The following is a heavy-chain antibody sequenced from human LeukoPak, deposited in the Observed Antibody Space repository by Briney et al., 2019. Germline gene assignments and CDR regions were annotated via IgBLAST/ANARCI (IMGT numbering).Heavy chain of an antibody. V-gene: IGHV1-8*01. CDR2: MSPNSGDT. Sequence: ASVKVSCKTSGYTFTSYDINWVRQATGQGLEWLGWMSPNSGDTGYAQKFQGRVTMTRDTSTNTAYMELSSLRSEDTAVYYCARSGMTTVTLFDYWGQGTLVTVSS. D-gene: IGHD4-17*01. CDR3: ARSGMTTVTLFDY. CDR1: GYTFTSYD. J-gene: IGHJ4*02.